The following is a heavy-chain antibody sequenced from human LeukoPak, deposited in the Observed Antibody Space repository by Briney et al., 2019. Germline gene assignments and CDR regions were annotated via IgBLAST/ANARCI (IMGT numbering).Heavy chain of an antibody. Sequence: SETLSLTCTVSGGSISSGGYYWSWIRQHPGKGLEWIGYIYYSGSTYYNPSLKSRVTISVDRSKNQFSLKLSSVTAADTAVYYCARTYYYDSSGYYADAFDIWGQGTMVTVSS. V-gene: IGHV4-31*03. CDR1: GGSISSGGYY. D-gene: IGHD3-22*01. CDR2: IYYSGST. CDR3: ARTYYYDSSGYYADAFDI. J-gene: IGHJ3*02.